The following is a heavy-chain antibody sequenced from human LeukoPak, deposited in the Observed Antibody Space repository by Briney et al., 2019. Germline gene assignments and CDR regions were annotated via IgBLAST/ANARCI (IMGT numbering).Heavy chain of an antibody. CDR3: ARSPLWVHDY. J-gene: IGHJ4*02. Sequence: PSETLSLTCAVSGYSISSGYYWGWIRQPPGKRLEWTGSIYHSGSTYYNPSLKSRVTISVDTSKNQFSLKLSSVTAADTAVYYCARSPLWVHDYWGQGTLVTVSS. V-gene: IGHV4-38-2*01. CDR1: GYSISSGYY. CDR2: IYHSGST. D-gene: IGHD3-16*01.